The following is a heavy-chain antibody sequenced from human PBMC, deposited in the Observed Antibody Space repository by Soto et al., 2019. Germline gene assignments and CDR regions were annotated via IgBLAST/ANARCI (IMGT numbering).Heavy chain of an antibody. V-gene: IGHV4-4*07. Sequence: PSETLSLTCTVSGGSLSSYYWKWLRQPAGKGLEWSGRIYTSGSTNYNPSLKSRVTMSVDTSKNQFSLKLSSVTAADTAVYYCARDGEYCSGGSCYSENWFDPWGQGTLVTVSS. J-gene: IGHJ5*02. CDR1: GGSLSSYY. D-gene: IGHD2-15*01. CDR2: IYTSGST. CDR3: ARDGEYCSGGSCYSENWFDP.